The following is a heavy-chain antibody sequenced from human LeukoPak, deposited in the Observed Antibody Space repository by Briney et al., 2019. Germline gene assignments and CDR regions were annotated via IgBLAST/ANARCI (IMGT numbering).Heavy chain of an antibody. D-gene: IGHD5-12*01. V-gene: IGHV3-7*02. CDR3: ARAQWRRPDY. CDR1: GFTFSGYW. Sequence: GGSLRLSCAASGFTFSGYWMSWFRQAPGKGLEWVATIKQDGSETDYVDSVKGRFTISRDNAKNSLYLQMNSLRIEDTAVYYCARAQWRRPDYWGQGTLVTVSS. CDR2: IKQDGSET. J-gene: IGHJ4*02.